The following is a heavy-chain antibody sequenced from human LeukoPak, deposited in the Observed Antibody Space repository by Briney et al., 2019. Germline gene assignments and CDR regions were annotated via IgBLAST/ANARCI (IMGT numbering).Heavy chain of an antibody. CDR3: ARGQEVTAIPAAY. D-gene: IGHD2-21*02. Sequence: PGGSLRLSCTASGFTVSSNYMSWIRQTPGKGLEWVSYISSSSSYTNYADSVKGRFTISRDNANNSLYLQMNSLRAEDTAVYFCARGQEVTAIPAAYWGQGTLVTVSS. V-gene: IGHV3-11*05. CDR1: GFTVSSNY. J-gene: IGHJ4*02. CDR2: ISSSSSYT.